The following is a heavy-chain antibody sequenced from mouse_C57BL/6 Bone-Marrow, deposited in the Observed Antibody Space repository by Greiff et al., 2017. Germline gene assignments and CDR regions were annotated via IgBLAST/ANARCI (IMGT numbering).Heavy chain of an antibody. J-gene: IGHJ1*03. CDR1: GYTFPSYW. V-gene: IGHV1-69*01. CDR3: ARRNWEGYWYFDV. CDR2: IDPSDSYT. D-gene: IGHD4-1*01. Sequence: QVQLQQPGAELVMPGASVKLSCKASGYTFPSYWMHWVKQRPGQGLEWIGEIDPSDSYTNYNQKFKGKFTLTVDKSSSTAYMQLSSLTSEDSAVYYCARRNWEGYWYFDVWGTGTTVTVSS.